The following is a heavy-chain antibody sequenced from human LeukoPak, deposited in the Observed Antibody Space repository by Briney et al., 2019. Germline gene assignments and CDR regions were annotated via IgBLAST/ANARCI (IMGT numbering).Heavy chain of an antibody. D-gene: IGHD6-13*01. CDR3: AKILGGSSWYRAWVGYYYGMDV. Sequence: GGSLRLSCAASGFTSSSYGMHWVRQAPGKGLEWVAVISYDGSNKYYADSVKGRFTISRDNSKNTLYLQMNSLRAEDTAVYYCAKILGGSSWYRAWVGYYYGMDVWGQGTTVTVSS. V-gene: IGHV3-30*18. CDR1: GFTSSSYG. CDR2: ISYDGSNK. J-gene: IGHJ6*02.